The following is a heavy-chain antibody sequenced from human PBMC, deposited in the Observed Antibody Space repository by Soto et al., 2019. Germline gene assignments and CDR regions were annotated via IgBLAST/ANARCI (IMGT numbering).Heavy chain of an antibody. CDR1: GYTFTSYG. Sequence: QVQLVQSGAEVKKPGASVKVSCKASGYTFTSYGISWVRQAPGQGLEWMGWISAYNGNTNYAQKLQGRVTMTTDTTTSTAYMELRSLRSDDTAVYYCARDLSSGYCSGGSCSFDYWGQGTLVTVSS. CDR2: ISAYNGNT. J-gene: IGHJ4*02. D-gene: IGHD2-15*01. CDR3: ARDLSSGYCSGGSCSFDY. V-gene: IGHV1-18*01.